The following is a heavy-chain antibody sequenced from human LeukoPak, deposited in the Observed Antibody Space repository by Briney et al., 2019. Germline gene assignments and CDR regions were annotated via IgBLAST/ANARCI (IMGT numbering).Heavy chain of an antibody. J-gene: IGHJ4*02. CDR2: LNPSGGSS. CDR1: GYTVTSYY. Sequence: ASVKVSCKASGYTVTSYYMHWVRQAPGQGLEWMAILNPSGGSSNYAQKFQGRATLTRATSTGTVHMELSGLRSEDTAVYYCARDQEAFDYWGQGTLVTVSS. CDR3: ARDQEAFDY. V-gene: IGHV1-46*01.